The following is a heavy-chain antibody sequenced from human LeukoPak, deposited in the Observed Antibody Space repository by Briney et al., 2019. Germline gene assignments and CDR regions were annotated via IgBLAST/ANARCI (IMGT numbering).Heavy chain of an antibody. V-gene: IGHV4-59*01. CDR2: IYYSGST. Sequence: PSETLSLTCTVSGGSISSYYWSWIRQPPGKGLEWIGYIYYSGSTNYSPSLKSRVTISVDTSKNQFSLKLSSVTAADTAVYYCARGGDYYGSGSYYAFDPWGQGTLVTVSS. D-gene: IGHD3-10*01. CDR1: GGSISSYY. CDR3: ARGGDYYGSGSYYAFDP. J-gene: IGHJ5*02.